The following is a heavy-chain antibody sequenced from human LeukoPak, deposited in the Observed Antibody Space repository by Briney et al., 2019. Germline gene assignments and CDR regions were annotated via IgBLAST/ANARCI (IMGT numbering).Heavy chain of an antibody. CDR3: ARESSKIFGVADY. CDR1: GGSISSGDYY. Sequence: SQTLSLTCTVSGGSISSGDYYWSWIRQPPGKGLEWIGYIYYSGSTYYNPSLKSRVTISVDTSKNQFSLKLSSVTAADTAVYYCARESSKIFGVADYWGQGTLVTVSS. D-gene: IGHD3-3*01. J-gene: IGHJ4*02. CDR2: IYYSGST. V-gene: IGHV4-30-4*08.